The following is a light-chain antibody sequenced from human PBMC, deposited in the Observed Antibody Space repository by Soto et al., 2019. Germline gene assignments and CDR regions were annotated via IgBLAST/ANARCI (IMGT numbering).Light chain of an antibody. CDR3: QQYGSSPPYT. CDR2: GAS. J-gene: IGKJ2*01. CDR1: HSVSSSY. Sequence: EIVLTQSPGTLSLSPGERATLSCRASHSVSSSYLAWHQQQPGKAPRLLIYGASSRATGIPDRFSGSGSGTDIALTISRREPEDVAVYYCQQYGSSPPYTFGQGTKLEIK. V-gene: IGKV3-20*01.